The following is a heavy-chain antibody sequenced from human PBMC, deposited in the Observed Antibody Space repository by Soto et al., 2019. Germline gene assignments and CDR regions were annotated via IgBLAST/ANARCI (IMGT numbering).Heavy chain of an antibody. CDR3: ARASYSSGWWGLDS. V-gene: IGHV3-74*01. J-gene: IGHJ4*02. Sequence: EVQLVESGGGLVQPGGSLRLSCAASGLTFSSYWMHWVRQAPGKGLVWVSRISTDGSVTTYADSVKGRFTISRDNAKNTLYLQMNSLRTEDTAVYYFARASYSSGWWGLDSWGQGTLVTVSS. CDR2: ISTDGSVT. D-gene: IGHD6-13*01. CDR1: GLTFSSYW.